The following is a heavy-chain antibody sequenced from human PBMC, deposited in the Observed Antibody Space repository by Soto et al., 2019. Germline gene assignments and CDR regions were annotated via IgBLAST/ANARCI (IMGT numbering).Heavy chain of an antibody. V-gene: IGHV4-59*01. CDR1: GGSISSYY. Sequence: QVQLQESGPGLVKPSETLSLTCTVSGGSISSYYWSWIRQPPGKGLEWIGYIYYSGSTNYNPSLKSRVTISVDTSKNQFSLKLSSVTAADTAEYYCARGVNYYGSGSQNNYYYYYMDVWGKGTTVTVSS. J-gene: IGHJ6*03. CDR2: IYYSGST. D-gene: IGHD3-10*01. CDR3: ARGVNYYGSGSQNNYYYYYMDV.